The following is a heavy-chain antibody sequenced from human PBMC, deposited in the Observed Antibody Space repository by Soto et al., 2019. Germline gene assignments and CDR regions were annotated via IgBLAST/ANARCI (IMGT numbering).Heavy chain of an antibody. Sequence: SGPTLVNPTQTLTLTCVFSGFSLNTGGVTVGWIRQPPGKALEWVALIYWDDGKRYSPSLKTRLTITKETSRNQVVLTMTNVDPEDTATYFCAHSPAPRVYFQHWGEGTLVTVSS. CDR3: AHSPAPRVYFQH. CDR2: IYWDDGK. J-gene: IGHJ1*01. V-gene: IGHV2-5*02. D-gene: IGHD3-10*01. CDR1: GFSLNTGGVT.